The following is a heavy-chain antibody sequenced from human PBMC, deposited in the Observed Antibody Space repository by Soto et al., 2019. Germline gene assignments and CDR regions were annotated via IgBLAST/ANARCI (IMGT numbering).Heavy chain of an antibody. V-gene: IGHV3-66*01. CDR2: LYSGGST. CDR3: AREGDRDYYYGMDV. Sequence: EVQLVESGGGLVQRGGSLRLSCAASGFTVSSNYMSWVRQAPGKGLEWVSVLYSGGSTNYADSVKGRFTISRDNSKNKLYLQMNSLRAEDTAVYYCAREGDRDYYYGMDVWGQGTTVTVSS. D-gene: IGHD3-22*01. CDR1: GFTVSSNY. J-gene: IGHJ6*02.